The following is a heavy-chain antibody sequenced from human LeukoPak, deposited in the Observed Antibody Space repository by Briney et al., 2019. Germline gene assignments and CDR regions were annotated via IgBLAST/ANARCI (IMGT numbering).Heavy chain of an antibody. CDR3: ARRTSGAAYDY. CDR1: GGSISSYY. CDR2: MYNSGST. J-gene: IGHJ4*02. V-gene: IGHV4-59*01. Sequence: SETLSLTCTVSGGSISSYYWGWSRQPPGKGLEWIGYMYNSGSTNYNPSLKSRVTISVDTSKNQFSLKLSSVTAADTAVYYCARRTSGAAYDYWGQGTLVTVSS. D-gene: IGHD6-13*01.